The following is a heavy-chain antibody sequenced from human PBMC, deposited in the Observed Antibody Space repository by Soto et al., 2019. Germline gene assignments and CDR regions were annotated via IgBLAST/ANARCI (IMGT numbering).Heavy chain of an antibody. CDR3: AAGPVVVVSFDY. CDR1: GFTFSSYG. CDR2: ISYDGSNK. D-gene: IGHD3-22*01. V-gene: IGHV3-30*03. Sequence: QVQLVESGGGVVQPGRSLRLSCAASGFTFSSYGMHWVRQAPGKGLEWVAVISYDGSNKYYADSVKGRFTISRDNSKNSRYVHMNSLRAEDTAVYYCAAGPVVVVSFDYWGQGTLVTVSS. J-gene: IGHJ4*02.